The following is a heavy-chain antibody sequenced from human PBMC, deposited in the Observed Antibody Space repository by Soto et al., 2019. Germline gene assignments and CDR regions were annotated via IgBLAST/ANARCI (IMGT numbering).Heavy chain of an antibody. CDR2: IYSGGST. CDR1: GFTVSSNY. CDR3: ARSVSGDSSSSDYYYMDV. V-gene: IGHV3-53*01. Sequence: GGSLRLSCAASGFTVSSNYMSWVRQAPGKGLEWVSVIYSGGSTYYADSVKGRFTISRDNSKNTLYLQMNSLRAEDTALYYCARSVSGDSSSSDYYYMDVWGKGTTVTVSS. J-gene: IGHJ6*03. D-gene: IGHD6-6*01.